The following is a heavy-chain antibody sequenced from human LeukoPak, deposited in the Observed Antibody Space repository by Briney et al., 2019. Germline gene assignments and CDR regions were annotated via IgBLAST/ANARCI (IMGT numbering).Heavy chain of an antibody. CDR1: GFTFSSYG. V-gene: IGHV3-23*01. CDR2: IGDGGTT. D-gene: IGHD3-22*01. Sequence: GGSLRLSCAASGFTFSSYGMNWVRQAPGKGLECVSGIGDGGTTYYADSVKARFTISRDTSKNTLYLQMNSLRVEDTAVYYCAKTQGYYDCWGQGTLVTVSS. J-gene: IGHJ4*02. CDR3: AKTQGYYDC.